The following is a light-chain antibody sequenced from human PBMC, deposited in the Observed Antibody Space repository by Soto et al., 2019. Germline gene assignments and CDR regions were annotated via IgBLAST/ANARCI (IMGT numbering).Light chain of an antibody. CDR1: QSVSSN. CDR3: QQYNNWAT. Sequence: EIVMTQSPATLSVSPGERATLSCRASQSVSSNLAWYQQKPGQAPRLLIYGASTRATGIPARFSGSGSGTEFTLTISRLPSEDFAVYYCQQYNNWATFGQGTKVDIK. CDR2: GAS. V-gene: IGKV3-15*01. J-gene: IGKJ1*01.